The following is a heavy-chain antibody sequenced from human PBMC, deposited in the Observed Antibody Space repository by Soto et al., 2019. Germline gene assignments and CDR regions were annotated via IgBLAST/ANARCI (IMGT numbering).Heavy chain of an antibody. V-gene: IGHV6-1*01. D-gene: IGHD5-18*01. CDR2: TYYRSKWYN. CDR3: ARENVDTAMVTGDYYYYYGMDV. J-gene: IGHJ6*02. CDR1: WDSVSSNSAA. Sequence: PSQTLSLTCAISWDSVSSNSAAWNWIRPSPSRGLEWLGRTYYRSKWYNDYAVSVKSRITINPDTSKNQFSLQLNSVTPEDTAVYYCARENVDTAMVTGDYYYYYGMDVWGQGTTVTVSS.